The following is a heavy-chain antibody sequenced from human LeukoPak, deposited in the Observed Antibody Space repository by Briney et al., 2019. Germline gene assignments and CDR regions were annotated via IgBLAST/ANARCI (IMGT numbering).Heavy chain of an antibody. CDR2: ISSSGSTI. CDR3: AKDQSSGWYFARDSYFDY. CDR1: GFTFSDYY. V-gene: IGHV3-11*04. D-gene: IGHD6-19*01. J-gene: IGHJ4*02. Sequence: GGSLRLSCAASGFTFSDYYMSWIRQAPGKGLEWVSYISSSGSTIYYADSVKGRFTISRDNAKNSLYLQMNSLRAEDTAVYYCAKDQSSGWYFARDSYFDYWGQGTLVTVSS.